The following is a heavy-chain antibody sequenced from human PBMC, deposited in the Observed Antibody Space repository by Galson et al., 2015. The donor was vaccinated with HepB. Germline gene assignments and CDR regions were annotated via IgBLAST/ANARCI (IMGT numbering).Heavy chain of an antibody. CDR1: GFTFSTYP. Sequence: SLRLSCAASGFTFSTYPMSWVRQAPGKGPEWVSTISGSTTNTYYPDSLKGRFTISRDNSKNTLNLQMNSLRVKDSAKYYCATHDSSDYVYVDHWGQGTLVSVSS. D-gene: IGHD4-11*01. CDR2: ISGSTTNT. J-gene: IGHJ4*02. CDR3: ATHDSSDYVYVDH. V-gene: IGHV3-23*01.